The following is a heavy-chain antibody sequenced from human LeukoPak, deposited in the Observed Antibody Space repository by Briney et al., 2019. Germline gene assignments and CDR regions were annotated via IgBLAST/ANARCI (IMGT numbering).Heavy chain of an antibody. Sequence: GGSLRLSCAASGFTFSNYAMSWVRQAPGKGLEWVSAITGSGDTTYYADSVKDRFAISRDNSKHTVYLQMNSLRAEDTAVYYCANRRCTGTSCYLDYWGQGTLVTVSS. D-gene: IGHD2-2*01. J-gene: IGHJ4*02. V-gene: IGHV3-23*01. CDR3: ANRRCTGTSCYLDY. CDR2: ITGSGDTT. CDR1: GFTFSNYA.